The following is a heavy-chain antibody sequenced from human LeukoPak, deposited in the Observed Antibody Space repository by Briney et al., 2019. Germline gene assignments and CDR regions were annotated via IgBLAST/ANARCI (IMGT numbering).Heavy chain of an antibody. CDR3: ARARSGPYGSGSLDAFDI. CDR2: VIPMFDTA. CDR1: GGTFSSYP. Sequence: SVKVSCKASGGTFSSYPISWVRQAPGQGLEWMGGVIPMFDTADFAQKFQGRVTITADTSTSTAYMQLSSLRSEDTAVYYCARARSGPYGSGSLDAFDIWGQGTMVTVSS. V-gene: IGHV1-69*06. J-gene: IGHJ3*02. D-gene: IGHD3-10*01.